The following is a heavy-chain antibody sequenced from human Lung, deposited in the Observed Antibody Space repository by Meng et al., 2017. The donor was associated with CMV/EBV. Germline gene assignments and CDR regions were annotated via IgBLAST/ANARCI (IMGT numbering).Heavy chain of an antibody. CDR1: GFIFSDYW. V-gene: IGHV3-74*01. D-gene: IGHD2-2*01. CDR2: INGDGNSI. J-gene: IGHJ5*01. Sequence: GEXXKISCAASGFIFSDYWMHWVRQAPGKGLVWVSRINGDGNSIRVKDSVKGRFTISRDNAKNTLYLERNSLRAEDTAVYYGARGGRDTRASRSFDSWGQGTLVTVSS. CDR3: ARGGRDTRASRSFDS.